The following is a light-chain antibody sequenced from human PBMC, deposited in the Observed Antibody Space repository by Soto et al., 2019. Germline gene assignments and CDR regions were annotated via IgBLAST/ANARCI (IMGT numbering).Light chain of an antibody. V-gene: IGLV2-14*01. CDR3: SSYSSTSTPWV. CDR1: SSDVGTYNF. CDR2: EVS. J-gene: IGLJ3*02. Sequence: QSALTQPASVSGSPGQSITISCTGTSSDVGTYNFVSWYQQHPGQAPKLMIYEVSSRPSGVSNRFSGSKSGNTASLTISGLQAEDEADYYCSSYSSTSTPWVFGGGTQLTVL.